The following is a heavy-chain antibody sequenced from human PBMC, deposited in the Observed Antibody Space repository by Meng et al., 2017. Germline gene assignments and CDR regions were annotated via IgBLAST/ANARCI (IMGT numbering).Heavy chain of an antibody. D-gene: IGHD6-19*01. CDR2: IRSKAYGGTT. J-gene: IGHJ3*02. V-gene: IGHV3-49*04. Sequence: GESLKISCAASGFTFSSYEMNWVRQAPGKGLEWVGFIRSKAYGGTTEYAASVKGRFTISRDDSKSIAYLQMNSLKTEDTAVYYCTRDPLSGWYIPDAFDIWGQGTMVTVSS. CDR3: TRDPLSGWYIPDAFDI. CDR1: GFTFSSYE.